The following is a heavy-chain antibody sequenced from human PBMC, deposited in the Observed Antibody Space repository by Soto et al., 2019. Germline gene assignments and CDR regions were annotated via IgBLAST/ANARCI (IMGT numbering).Heavy chain of an antibody. D-gene: IGHD2-15*01. CDR2: ITSESDFM. J-gene: IGHJ4*02. CDR3: AKGLTGSRFSSLDS. CDR1: GFTFSNYA. Sequence: PGGSLRLSCSASGFTFSNYAMTWFRQAPGKGLEWVSIITSESDFMHYADSVRGRLTISRDNSRNTLFLQVNNLRAEDTALYYCAKGLTGSRFSSLDSWGQGTLVTVSS. V-gene: IGHV3-23*01.